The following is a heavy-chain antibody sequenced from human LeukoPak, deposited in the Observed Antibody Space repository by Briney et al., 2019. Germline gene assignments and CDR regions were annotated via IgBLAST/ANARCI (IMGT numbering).Heavy chain of an antibody. CDR2: IYTSGST. J-gene: IGHJ3*02. CDR3: TIFVVADPDAFEI. D-gene: IGHD3-3*02. Sequence: PSETLSLTCTVSGGSISSYYWSWIRQPAGKGLEWIGRIYTSGSTNYNPSLKSRVTMSLDTSKNQFSLKLTSVTAADTAVYYCTIFVVADPDAFEIWGQGTMVTVSS. CDR1: GGSISSYY. V-gene: IGHV4-4*07.